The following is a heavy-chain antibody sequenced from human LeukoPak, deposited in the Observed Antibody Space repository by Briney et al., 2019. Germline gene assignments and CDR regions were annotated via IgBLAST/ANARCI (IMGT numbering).Heavy chain of an antibody. V-gene: IGHV1-8*01. D-gene: IGHD1-7*01. J-gene: IGHJ5*02. CDR2: MNPNSGNT. Sequence: PMASVKVSCKASGYTFTSYDINWVRQATGQGLEWMGWMNPNSGNTGYAQKFQGRVTMTRNTSISTAYMELSSLRSDDTAVYYCARDSDNWNYGGGPNWFDPWGQGTLVTVSS. CDR3: ARDSDNWNYGGGPNWFDP. CDR1: GYTFTSYD.